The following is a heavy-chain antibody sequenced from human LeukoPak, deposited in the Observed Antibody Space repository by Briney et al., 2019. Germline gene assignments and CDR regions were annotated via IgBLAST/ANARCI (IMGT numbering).Heavy chain of an antibody. D-gene: IGHD6-13*01. Sequence: PGRSLRLSCAASGFTFSSYAMHWVRQAPGKGLEWVAVISNDGSNKYYADSVKGRFTISRDNSKNTLYLQMNSLRAEDTAVYYCARDLVPAAEYYYYYGMDVWGKGTTVTVSS. V-gene: IGHV3-30*04. J-gene: IGHJ6*04. CDR3: ARDLVPAAEYYYYYGMDV. CDR1: GFTFSSYA. CDR2: ISNDGSNK.